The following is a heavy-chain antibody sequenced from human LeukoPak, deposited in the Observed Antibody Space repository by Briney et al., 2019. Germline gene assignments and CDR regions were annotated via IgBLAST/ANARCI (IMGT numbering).Heavy chain of an antibody. D-gene: IGHD6-6*01. J-gene: IGHJ4*02. Sequence: SETLSLTCTVSGGSISSYYWSWIRQPPGKGLEWIGYIYYSGSTNYNPSLKSRVTISVDTSKNQFSLKLSSVTVADTAMYYCARTYSSSSGDFDYSGQGTLVTVSS. CDR1: GGSISSYY. CDR2: IYYSGST. CDR3: ARTYSSSSGDFDY. V-gene: IGHV4-59*01.